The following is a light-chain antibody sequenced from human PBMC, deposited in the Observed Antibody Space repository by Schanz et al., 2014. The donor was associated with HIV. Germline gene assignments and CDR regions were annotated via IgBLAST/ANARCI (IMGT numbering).Light chain of an antibody. Sequence: IQMTQSPATLSASVGDRVTITCRASQSIGDSLAWLQQKPGRAPKVLIYKASTLESGVPSTFRGSGSGTDFTLTISSLQPDDFATYYCQQYAVSSWTFGLGTRVESK. CDR1: QSIGDS. CDR3: QQYAVSSWT. CDR2: KAS. J-gene: IGKJ1*01. V-gene: IGKV1-5*03.